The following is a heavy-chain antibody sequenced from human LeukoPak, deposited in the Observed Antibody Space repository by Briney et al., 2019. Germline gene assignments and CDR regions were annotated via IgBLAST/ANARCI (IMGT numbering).Heavy chain of an antibody. V-gene: IGHV4-61*05. CDR2: IYYSGST. Sequence: SETLSLTCTVSSGSISSSTYYWGWIRQPPGKGLEWIGYIYYSGSTNYNPSLKSRVTISVDTSKNHFSLKLNSVTAADTAVYYCAREESSGYYQSYYHYYYMDVWGKGTTVTISS. J-gene: IGHJ6*03. D-gene: IGHD3-22*01. CDR1: SGSISSSTYY. CDR3: AREESSGYYQSYYHYYYMDV.